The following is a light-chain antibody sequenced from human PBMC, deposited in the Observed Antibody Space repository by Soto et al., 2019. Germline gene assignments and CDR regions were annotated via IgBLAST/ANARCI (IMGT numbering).Light chain of an antibody. CDR3: QQRADWPT. Sequence: EFVLTQSPATLSLSPGDRATLSCRASQSVSGYLAWYQYKPGRAPRLLIYDASNRVTGVPARFSGSGFETDFTLTISSLEPEDFAVYYCQQRADWPTFGPGTRVDLK. V-gene: IGKV3-11*01. J-gene: IGKJ3*01. CDR2: DAS. CDR1: QSVSGY.